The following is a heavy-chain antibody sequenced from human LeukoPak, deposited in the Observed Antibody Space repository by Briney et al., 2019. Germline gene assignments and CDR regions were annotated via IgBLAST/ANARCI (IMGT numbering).Heavy chain of an antibody. D-gene: IGHD6-6*01. CDR2: IYYSGNT. V-gene: IGHV4-59*08. CDR3: ARTSLYSSYDY. Sequence: SETLSLTCTVSGGSISSYYWSWIRQPPGKGLEWIGYIYYSGNTNYNPSLKSRVTISVDTSKNQFSLKLSSVTAADTAVYYCARTSLYSSYDYWGQGTLVTVSS. CDR1: GGSISSYY. J-gene: IGHJ4*02.